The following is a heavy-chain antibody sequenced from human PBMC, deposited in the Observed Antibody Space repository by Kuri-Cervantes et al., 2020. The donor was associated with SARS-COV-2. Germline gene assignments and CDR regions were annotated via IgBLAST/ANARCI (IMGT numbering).Heavy chain of an antibody. Sequence: SETLSLTCAVYGGSFSGYYWGWIRQPPGKGLEWIGSVYYSGTTYYNPSLKSRVTISVDTSNNPLSLKLSSVTAADTAVYYCTRLRWNDLGTPFDDWGQGTPVTVSS. J-gene: IGHJ4*02. CDR2: VYYSGTT. CDR3: TRLRWNDLGTPFDD. D-gene: IGHD1-1*01. CDR1: GGSFSGYY. V-gene: IGHV4-39*01.